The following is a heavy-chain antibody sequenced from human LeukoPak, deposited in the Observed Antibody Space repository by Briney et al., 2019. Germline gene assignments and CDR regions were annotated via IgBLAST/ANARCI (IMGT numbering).Heavy chain of an antibody. CDR3: ARGGMGLYYYYYTDV. CDR1: GGSISSYY. J-gene: IGHJ6*03. D-gene: IGHD3-16*01. Sequence: SETLSLTCTVSGGSISSYYWSWIRQPPGKGLEWIGYIYYSGSTNYNPSLKSRVTISVDTSKNQFSLKLSSVTAADTAVYYCARGGMGLYYYYYTDVWGKGTTVTVSS. V-gene: IGHV4-59*01. CDR2: IYYSGST.